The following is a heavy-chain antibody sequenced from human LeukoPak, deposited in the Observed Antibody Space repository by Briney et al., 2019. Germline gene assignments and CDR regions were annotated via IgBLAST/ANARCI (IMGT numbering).Heavy chain of an antibody. CDR1: GFTFRTYA. D-gene: IGHD6-19*01. CDR3: ARGGKGAVAGTRSPQYFQH. CDR2: ISDSGGTT. J-gene: IGHJ1*01. Sequence: PGGSLRLSCVASGFTFRTYAMSWVRQAPGKGLEWVSGISDSGGTTYYVDSVKGRFTISRDNSKNTLYLQMNSLRAEDTAVYHCARGGKGAVAGTRSPQYFQHWGQGTLVTVSS. V-gene: IGHV3-23*01.